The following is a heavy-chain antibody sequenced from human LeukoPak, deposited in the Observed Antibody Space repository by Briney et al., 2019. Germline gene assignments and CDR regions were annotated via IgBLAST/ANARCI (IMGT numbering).Heavy chain of an antibody. CDR2: INSSGSHT. V-gene: IGHV3-11*06. D-gene: IGHD6-13*01. CDR3: ARVGVITAAGTYDL. CDR1: GFTFSDYY. Sequence: GGSLRLSCAAPGFTFSDYYMTWIRQSPGKGLEWVSYINSSGSHTNYADSVKSRFTISRDNATNSLYLQMSSLRADDTAVYYCARVGVITAAGTYDLWGQGTLVTVS. J-gene: IGHJ5*02.